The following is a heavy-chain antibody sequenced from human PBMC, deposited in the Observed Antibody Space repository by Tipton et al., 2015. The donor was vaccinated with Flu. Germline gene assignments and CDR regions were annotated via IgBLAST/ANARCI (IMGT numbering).Heavy chain of an antibody. CDR1: GFTFSSYG. D-gene: IGHD6-13*01. V-gene: IGHV3-33*01. Sequence: SLRLSCAASGFTFSSYGMHWVRQAPGKGLEWVAVIWYDGSNKYYAGSVKGRFTISRDNSKNTLYLQMNSLRAEDTAVYYCARDPESIAAAGTPSYSYYGMDVWGQGTTVAVSS. CDR3: ARDPESIAAAGTPSYSYYGMDV. CDR2: IWYDGSNK. J-gene: IGHJ6*02.